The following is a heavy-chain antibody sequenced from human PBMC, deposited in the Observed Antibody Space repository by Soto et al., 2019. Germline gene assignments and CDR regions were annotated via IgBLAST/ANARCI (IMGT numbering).Heavy chain of an antibody. Sequence: SETLSLTCTVSGGSISSYYWSWIRQPPGKGLAWIGYSYYSGSTNYNPSLKSRVTISVDTSKNQFSLKLSSVTAADTAVYYCARTLYSYGPRFDYWGQGTLVTVS. D-gene: IGHD5-18*01. CDR3: ARTLYSYGPRFDY. V-gene: IGHV4-59*01. CDR1: GGSISSYY. CDR2: SYYSGST. J-gene: IGHJ4*02.